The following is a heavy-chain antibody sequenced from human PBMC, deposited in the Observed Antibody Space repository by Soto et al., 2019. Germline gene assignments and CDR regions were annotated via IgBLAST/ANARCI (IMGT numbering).Heavy chain of an antibody. Sequence: SETLSLTCNVSGGSISKFYWAWIRKTAGNGLEWMGRVYATGTTDYNPSLRSRVAMSVDISKKTFSLRLRSVTGADSGVYYCVRDGSKSLRNWFDP. J-gene: IGHJ5*02. V-gene: IGHV4-4*07. CDR1: GGSISKFY. CDR3: VRDGSKSLRNWFDP. CDR2: VYATGTT.